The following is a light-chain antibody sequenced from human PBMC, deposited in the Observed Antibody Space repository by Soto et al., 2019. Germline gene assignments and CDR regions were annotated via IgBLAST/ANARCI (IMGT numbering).Light chain of an antibody. CDR3: SSYTSSSSNYV. V-gene: IGLV2-14*01. J-gene: IGLJ1*01. CDR1: SSDVGGYNY. CDR2: DVS. Sequence: QSVLTQPASVSGSPGQSITISCTGTSSDVGGYNYVSWYQQHPGKAPKLMIYDVSNRPSGVSNRFSGSKSGNTASLTFSGLQAEDEADYYCSSYTSSSSNYVFGTGTKVTVL.